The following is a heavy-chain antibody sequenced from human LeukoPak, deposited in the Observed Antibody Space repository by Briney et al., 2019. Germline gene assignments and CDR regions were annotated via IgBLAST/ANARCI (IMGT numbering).Heavy chain of an antibody. CDR1: GFTVSSNY. CDR3: ARLRVGYSSSWYDLDY. D-gene: IGHD6-13*01. V-gene: IGHV3-21*01. Sequence: NPGGSLRLSCAASGFTVSSNYMSWVRQAPGKGLEWVSSISSSSSYIYYADSVKGRFTISRDNAKNSLYLQMNSLRAEDTAVYYCARLRVGYSSSWYDLDYWGQGTLVTVSS. J-gene: IGHJ4*02. CDR2: ISSSSSYI.